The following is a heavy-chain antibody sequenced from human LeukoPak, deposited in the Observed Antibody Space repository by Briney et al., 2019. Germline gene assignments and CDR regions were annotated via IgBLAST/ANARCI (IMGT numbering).Heavy chain of an antibody. D-gene: IGHD2-15*01. V-gene: IGHV1-69*05. CDR1: GGTFSSYA. Sequence: SVKVSCKASGGTFSSYAISWVRQAPGQGLEWMGGIILIFGTANYAQKFQGRVTITTDESTSTAYMELSSLRSEDTAVYYCAGYCSGGSCYDLYFDYWGQGTLVTVSS. CDR3: AGYCSGGSCYDLYFDY. J-gene: IGHJ4*02. CDR2: IILIFGTA.